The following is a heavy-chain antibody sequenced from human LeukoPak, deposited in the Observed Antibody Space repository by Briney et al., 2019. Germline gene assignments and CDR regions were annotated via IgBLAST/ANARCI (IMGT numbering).Heavy chain of an antibody. CDR3: AGGPNYGDYGGQ. J-gene: IGHJ4*02. CDR1: GLTVSNNY. D-gene: IGHD4-17*01. V-gene: IGHV3-53*01. Sequence: AGGSLRLSCVASGLTVSNNYMSWVRQAPGKGLEWVSLIYGGGTTYYADSVKGRFTISSDSSKNTVYLQMNSLRAEDTAVYYCAGGPNYGDYGGQWGQGTLVTVSS. CDR2: IYGGGTT.